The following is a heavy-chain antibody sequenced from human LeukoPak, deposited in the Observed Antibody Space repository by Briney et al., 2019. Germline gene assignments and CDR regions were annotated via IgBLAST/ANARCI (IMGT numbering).Heavy chain of an antibody. CDR3: ATHSSGWSYYYYGMDV. Sequence: SETLSLTCTVSGGSISSSSYYWGWIRQPPGKGLEWIGSIYYSGNTYYNPSLKSRVTTSVDTSKNQFSLKLSSVTAADTAVYYCATHSSGWSYYYYGMDVWGQGTTVTVSS. CDR2: IYYSGNT. V-gene: IGHV4-39*01. D-gene: IGHD6-19*01. CDR1: GGSISSSSYY. J-gene: IGHJ6*02.